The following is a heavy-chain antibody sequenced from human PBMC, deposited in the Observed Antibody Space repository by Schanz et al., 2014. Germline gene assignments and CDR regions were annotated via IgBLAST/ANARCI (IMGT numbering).Heavy chain of an antibody. CDR3: AKDLHSNSGNYYSYYFDS. Sequence: QVQLVESGGGVVQPERSLRLSCAASGFNFANHAIHWVRQGQGNGLQWVAVISSDGSKKLYADSVKARFTISRDNSKNSVSLQMDSLRPEDTAVYFCAKDLHSNSGNYYSYYFDSWGLGTLVTVSS. CDR2: ISSDGSKK. V-gene: IGHV3-30*18. D-gene: IGHD3-10*01. CDR1: GFNFANHA. J-gene: IGHJ4*02.